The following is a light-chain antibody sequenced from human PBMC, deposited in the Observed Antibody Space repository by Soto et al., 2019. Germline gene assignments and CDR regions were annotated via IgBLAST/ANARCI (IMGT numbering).Light chain of an antibody. J-gene: IGKJ4*01. V-gene: IGKV3-20*01. CDR3: QQYGSSPQT. CDR1: QTVSSNF. Sequence: EIVLTQSPGTLSLSPGERATLSCRASQTVSSNFLAWYQQKPGQAPRLLIYGASTRATGIPDRFSGSGSGTDFTLTISRLEPEDFAMYYCQQYGSSPQTFGGGTQVEAK. CDR2: GAS.